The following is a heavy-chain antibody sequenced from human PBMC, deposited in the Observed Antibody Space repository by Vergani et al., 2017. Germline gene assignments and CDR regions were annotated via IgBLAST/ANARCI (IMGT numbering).Heavy chain of an antibody. V-gene: IGHV1-24*01. CDR2: FDPEDGET. J-gene: IGHJ4*02. Sequence: QVQLVQSGAEVKKPGASVKVSCKVSGYTLTELSMHWVRQAPGKGLEWMGGFDPEDGETIYAQKFQGRVTLTEDTSTDTAYMELRSLRSEDTAVDYCATGPTTSGLEGGETTDYWGQGTLVTVSS. D-gene: IGHD1/OR15-1a*01. CDR1: GYTLTELS. CDR3: ATGPTTSGLEGGETTDY.